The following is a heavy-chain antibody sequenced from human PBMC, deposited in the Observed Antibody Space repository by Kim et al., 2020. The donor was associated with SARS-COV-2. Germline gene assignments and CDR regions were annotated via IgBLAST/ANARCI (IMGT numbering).Heavy chain of an antibody. Sequence: GGSLRLSCAASGFTFSSYSMNWVRQAPGKGLEWVSSISSSSTYIYYADSVKGRFTISRDNAKNSLYLQMNSLRAEDTAVYYCASLGLIFGVEPDRWFDPWGQGTLVTVSS. CDR1: GFTFSSYS. CDR3: ASLGLIFGVEPDRWFDP. D-gene: IGHD3-3*02. J-gene: IGHJ5*02. CDR2: ISSSSTYI. V-gene: IGHV3-21*01.